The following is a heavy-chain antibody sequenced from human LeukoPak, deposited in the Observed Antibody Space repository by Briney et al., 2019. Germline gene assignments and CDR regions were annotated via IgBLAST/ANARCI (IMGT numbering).Heavy chain of an antibody. CDR3: AKDVGGYYFTYWSGCFDH. Sequence: GGSLRLSCAASGFTFSSYAMSWVRQAPGKGLEWVSAISGSGGSTYYADSVKGRFTISRDNSKNTLDLEMNSLRAEDTAVYYCAKDVGGYYFTYWSGCFDHWGQGTLVTVSS. CDR1: GFTFSSYA. D-gene: IGHD3-10*01. V-gene: IGHV3-23*01. J-gene: IGHJ4*02. CDR2: ISGSGGST.